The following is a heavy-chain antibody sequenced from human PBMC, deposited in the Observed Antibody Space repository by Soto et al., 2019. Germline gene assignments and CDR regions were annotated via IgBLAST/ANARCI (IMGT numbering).Heavy chain of an antibody. D-gene: IGHD6-13*01. Sequence: SVKVSCKASGGTSSSYSISWVRQSPVQGLEWMGGIIPIFGTANYAQKFQGRVTITADESTSTAYMELSSLRSEDTAVYYCAREGGYSSSWYTGSSHAFDIWGQGTMVTVSS. J-gene: IGHJ3*02. CDR3: AREGGYSSSWYTGSSHAFDI. CDR2: IIPIFGTA. CDR1: GGTSSSYS. V-gene: IGHV1-69*13.